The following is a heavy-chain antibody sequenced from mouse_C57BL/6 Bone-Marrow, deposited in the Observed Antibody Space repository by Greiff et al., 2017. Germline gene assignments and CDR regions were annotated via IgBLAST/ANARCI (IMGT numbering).Heavy chain of an antibody. J-gene: IGHJ4*01. D-gene: IGHD1-1*01. V-gene: IGHV1-64*01. CDR1: GYTFTSYW. CDR3: AREGYYYYAMDY. Sequence: QVQLKESGAELVKPGASVKLSCKASGYTFTSYWMHWVKQRPGQGLEWIGMIHPNSGSTNYNEKFKSKATLTVDKSSSTAYMQLSSLTSEDSAVYYCAREGYYYYAMDYWGQGTSVTVSS. CDR2: IHPNSGST.